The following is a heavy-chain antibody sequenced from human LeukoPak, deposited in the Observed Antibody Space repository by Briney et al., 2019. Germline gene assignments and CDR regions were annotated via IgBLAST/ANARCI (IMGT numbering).Heavy chain of an antibody. CDR3: ARQGLLYYFDY. CDR2: IYYSGST. CDR1: GGSISSGDYY. V-gene: IGHV4-30-4*01. J-gene: IGHJ4*02. Sequence: PSETLSLTCTVSGGSISSGDYYWNWIRQPPGKGLEWIGYIYYSGSTYYNPSLKSRVTISVDTSKNQFSLKLSSVTAADTAVYYCARQGLLYYFDYWGQGTLVTVSS. D-gene: IGHD2-15*01.